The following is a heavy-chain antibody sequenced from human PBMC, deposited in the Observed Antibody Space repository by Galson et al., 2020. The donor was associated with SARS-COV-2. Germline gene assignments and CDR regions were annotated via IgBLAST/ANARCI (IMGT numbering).Heavy chain of an antibody. CDR2: IYSSGRT. Sequence: SETLSLTCTVSGGSINSDGFFWSWIRQPAGKGLEWIGQIYSSGRTNYNPSLKSRVYMSLDTSRNQFSLRLTSVTAADTAVYYCARQSRRGYDIYSDAWGQGALVTVSS. D-gene: IGHD3-9*01. J-gene: IGHJ5*02. V-gene: IGHV4-61*09. CDR3: ARQSRRGYDIYSDA. CDR1: GGSINSDGFF.